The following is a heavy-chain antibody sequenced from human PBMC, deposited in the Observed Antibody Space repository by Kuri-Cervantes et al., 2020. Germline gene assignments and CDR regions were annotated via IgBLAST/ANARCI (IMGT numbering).Heavy chain of an antibody. CDR2: IGSDGDT. J-gene: IGHJ4*02. CDR3: AKPYCSSTSCSLYYFDY. Sequence: GGSLRLSCAGTGFAFSLYDMHWVRQTAGKGLEWVSAIGSDGDTYYLDSVEGRFTISRDLAKNSVYLQMNSLRAEDTAVYYCAKPYCSSTSCSLYYFDYWGQGTLVTVSS. CDR1: GFAFSLYD. D-gene: IGHD2-2*01. V-gene: IGHV3-13*01.